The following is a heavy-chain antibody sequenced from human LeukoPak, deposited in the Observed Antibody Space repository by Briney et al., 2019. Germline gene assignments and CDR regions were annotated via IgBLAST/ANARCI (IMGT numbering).Heavy chain of an antibody. Sequence: GGSLRLSCAASGFTVSSNYMSWVRRAPGKGLEWVSVIYSGGSTYYADSVKGRFTISRDNSKNTLYLQMNSLRAEDTAVYYCAWSGYSYGRANRKIDYWGQGTLVTVSS. CDR3: AWSGYSYGRANRKIDY. CDR2: IYSGGST. V-gene: IGHV3-66*01. CDR1: GFTVSSNY. J-gene: IGHJ4*02. D-gene: IGHD5-18*01.